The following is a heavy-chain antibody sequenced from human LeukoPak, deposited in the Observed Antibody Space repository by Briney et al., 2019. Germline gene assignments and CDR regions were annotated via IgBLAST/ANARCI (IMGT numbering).Heavy chain of an antibody. D-gene: IGHD6-19*01. CDR2: ISGSGGSA. J-gene: IGHJ4*02. CDR1: GFTFSSYA. CDR3: AKDRSGQWLVRVPDY. Sequence: GGSLRLSCAASGFTFSSYAMSWVRQAPGKGLEWVSAISGSGGSAYYADSVKGRFTISRDNSKNTLYLQMNSLRAEDTAVYYCAKDRSGQWLVRVPDYWGQGILVTVSS. V-gene: IGHV3-23*01.